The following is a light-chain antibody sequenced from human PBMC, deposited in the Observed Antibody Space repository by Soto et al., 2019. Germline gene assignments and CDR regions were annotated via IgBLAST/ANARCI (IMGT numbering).Light chain of an antibody. CDR3: QQYNNWPPIT. Sequence: EIVMTQSPATLSVSPGERATRSCRASQSVSSKLAWYQQKPGQAPRLLIYGASTRATGIPARFSGSGSGTEFTLTISSLQSEDFAIYYCQQYNNWPPITVGQGTRLEIK. CDR1: QSVSSK. V-gene: IGKV3-15*01. CDR2: GAS. J-gene: IGKJ5*01.